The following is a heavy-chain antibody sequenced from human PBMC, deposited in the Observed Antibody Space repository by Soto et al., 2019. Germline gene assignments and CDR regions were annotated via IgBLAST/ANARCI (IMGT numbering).Heavy chain of an antibody. Sequence: SETLSLTCAVYGGSFSGYYWSWIRQPPGKGLEWIGEINHSGSTNYNPSLKSRVTISVDTSKNQFSLKLSSVTAADTAVYYCARRRGGYYVWGSYRYNNWFDPWGQGTLVTVSS. D-gene: IGHD3-16*02. J-gene: IGHJ5*02. CDR1: GGSFSGYY. CDR2: INHSGST. CDR3: ARRRGGYYVWGSYRYNNWFDP. V-gene: IGHV4-34*01.